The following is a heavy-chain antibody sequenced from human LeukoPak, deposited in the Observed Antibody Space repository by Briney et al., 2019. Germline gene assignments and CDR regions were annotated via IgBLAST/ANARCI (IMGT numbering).Heavy chain of an antibody. V-gene: IGHV3-30*18. J-gene: IGHJ4*02. CDR3: AKDRQYYYGSGSLDY. CDR2: ISYDGSNK. D-gene: IGHD3-10*01. Sequence: GGSLRLSCAASGFTFDDYGMSWVRQAPGKGLEWVAVISYDGSNKYYADSVKGRFTISRDNSKNTLYLQMNSLRAEDTAVYYCAKDRQYYYGSGSLDYWGQGTLVTVSS. CDR1: GFTFDDYG.